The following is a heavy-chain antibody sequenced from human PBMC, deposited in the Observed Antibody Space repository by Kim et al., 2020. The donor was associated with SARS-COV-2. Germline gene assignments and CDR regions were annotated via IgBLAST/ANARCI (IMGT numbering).Heavy chain of an antibody. V-gene: IGHV3-9*01. Sequence: GGSLRLSCAASGFTFDDYAMHWVRQAPGKGLEWVSGISWNSGSIGYADSVKGRFTISRDNAKNSLYLQMNSLRAEDTALYYCAKDKKERITIFGVVGDDAFDIWGQGTMVTVSS. CDR2: ISWNSGSI. CDR3: AKDKKERITIFGVVGDDAFDI. D-gene: IGHD3-3*01. J-gene: IGHJ3*02. CDR1: GFTFDDYA.